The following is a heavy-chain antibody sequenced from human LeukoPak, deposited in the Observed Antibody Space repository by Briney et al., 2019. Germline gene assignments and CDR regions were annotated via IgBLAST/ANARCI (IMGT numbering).Heavy chain of an antibody. D-gene: IGHD1-26*01. CDR1: GYTFTSYG. J-gene: IGHJ3*02. CDR2: ISAYNGNT. V-gene: IGHV1-18*01. Sequence: ASVKVSCKASGYTFTSYGIGWVRQAPGQGLEWMGWISAYNGNTNYAQKLQGRVTMTTDTSTSTAYMELRSLRSDDTAVYYCARGEVHSGRYYGAFDIWGQGTMVTVSS. CDR3: ARGEVHSGRYYGAFDI.